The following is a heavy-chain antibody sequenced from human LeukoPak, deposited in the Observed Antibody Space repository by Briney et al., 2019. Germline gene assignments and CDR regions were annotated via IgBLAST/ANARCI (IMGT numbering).Heavy chain of an antibody. CDR2: ISSSGSTI. CDR3: ARVSGWYGMDV. CDR1: GFTFSSYE. V-gene: IGHV3-48*03. Sequence: GGSLRLSYPASGFTFSSYEMIWVRQAPGKGLEWVSYISSSGSTIYHADSVKGRFTISRDNAKNSLYLQMNSLRAEDTAVYYCARVSGWYGMDVWGQGTTVTVSS. D-gene: IGHD6-19*01. J-gene: IGHJ6*02.